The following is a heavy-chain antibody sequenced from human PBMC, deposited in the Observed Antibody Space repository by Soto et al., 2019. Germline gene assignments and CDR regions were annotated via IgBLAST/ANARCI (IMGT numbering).Heavy chain of an antibody. CDR1: GFTFSTYS. V-gene: IGHV3-21*01. CDR2: ITTSSSFR. CDR3: ARDLGVALATLTLDS. D-gene: IGHD2-15*01. Sequence: GGSLRLSCAASGFTFSTYSMNWVRQAPGKGLEWVADITTSSSFRFYADSVKGRFTISRDDAKNSLYLQMNSLRVEDTGVYYCARDLGVALATLTLDSWGQGTLVTVSS. J-gene: IGHJ4*02.